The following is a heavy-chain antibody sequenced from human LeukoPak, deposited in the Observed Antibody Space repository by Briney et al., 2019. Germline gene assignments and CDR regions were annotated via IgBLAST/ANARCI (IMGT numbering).Heavy chain of an antibody. CDR1: GFTFSSYG. CDR3: ARDRTKWELPVHGDAFDI. Sequence: PGRSLRLSCAASGFTFSSYGMHWVRQAPGKGLEWVAVISYDGSNKYYADSVKGRFTISRDNSKNTLYLQMNSLRAEDTAVYYCARDRTKWELPVHGDAFDIWGQGTMVTVSS. J-gene: IGHJ3*02. CDR2: ISYDGSNK. V-gene: IGHV3-30*03. D-gene: IGHD1-26*01.